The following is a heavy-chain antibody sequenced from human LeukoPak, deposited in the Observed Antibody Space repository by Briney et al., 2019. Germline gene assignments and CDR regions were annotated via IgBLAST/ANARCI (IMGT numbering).Heavy chain of an antibody. CDR2: TYYRSKWYS. D-gene: IGHD2-15*01. J-gene: IGHJ4*02. CDR1: GDSVSSSTAA. V-gene: IGHV6-1*01. Sequence: SQTLSLTCAISGDSVSSSTAAWNWIRQSPPRGLEWLGRTYYRSKWYSDFAEYVKSRITIDPDTSKNQFSLQLNSVTPDDTAVYFCARGQTGSGRIFDYWGQGTLVTVSS. CDR3: ARGQTGSGRIFDY.